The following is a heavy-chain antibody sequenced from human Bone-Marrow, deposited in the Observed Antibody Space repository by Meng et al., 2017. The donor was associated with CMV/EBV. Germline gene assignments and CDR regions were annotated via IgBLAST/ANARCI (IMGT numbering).Heavy chain of an antibody. CDR1: GGTFSSYA. V-gene: IGHV1-69*05. D-gene: IGHD6-19*01. CDR2: IIPIFGTA. Sequence: SVKVSCKASGGTFSSYAISWVRQAPGQGLEWMGGIIPIFGTANYAQKFQGRVTITTDESTSTAYMELSSLRSEDTAVYYCVRDTSLRVTGWYPGGYWGQGTLVTGSS. J-gene: IGHJ4*02. CDR3: VRDTSLRVTGWYPGGY.